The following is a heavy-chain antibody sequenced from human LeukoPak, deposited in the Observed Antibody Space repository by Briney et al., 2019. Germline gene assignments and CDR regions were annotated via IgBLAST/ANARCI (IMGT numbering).Heavy chain of an antibody. CDR3: ARSASSWSHLDY. CDR2: IYPGDSDT. V-gene: IGHV5-51*01. D-gene: IGHD6-13*01. CDR1: AYXFASYW. J-gene: IGHJ4*02. Sequence: GESLKISCKGSAYXFASYWIRWVRQTPGKGLEWMGIIYPGDSDTRYSPSFQGQVTISADKSISTAYLQWSSLKASDTAMYYCARSASSWSHLDYWGQGIRVTVSS.